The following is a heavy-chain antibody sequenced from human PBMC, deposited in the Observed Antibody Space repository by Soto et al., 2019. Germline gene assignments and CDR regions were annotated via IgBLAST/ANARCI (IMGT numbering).Heavy chain of an antibody. CDR3: ARDYYDFCSFYPVYYYYYGMDV. D-gene: IGHD3-3*01. J-gene: IGHJ6*04. CDR2: IWYDGSNK. Sequence: GSLRLSCAASGFTFSSYGMHWVRQAPGKGLEWVAVIWYDGSNKYYADSVKGRFTISRDNSKNTLYLQMNSLRAEDTAVYYCARDYYDFCSFYPVYYYYYGMDVCGKGTTVIVSS. V-gene: IGHV3-33*01. CDR1: GFTFSSYG.